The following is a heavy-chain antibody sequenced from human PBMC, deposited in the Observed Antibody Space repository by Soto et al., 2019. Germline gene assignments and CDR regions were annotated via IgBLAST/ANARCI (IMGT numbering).Heavy chain of an antibody. CDR3: ATARGDYGDFDAFDI. J-gene: IGHJ3*02. V-gene: IGHV1-18*01. CDR1: GYTFTSYG. D-gene: IGHD4-17*01. Sequence: QVHLVQSGAEVKKPGASVKVSCKASGYTFTSYGITWVRQAPGQGLEWMGWISAHNGNTDYAQKLQGRVIVTRDTSTSTAYMELRSLISDDTAVYYCATARGDYGDFDAFDIWGQGTMVTVSS. CDR2: ISAHNGNT.